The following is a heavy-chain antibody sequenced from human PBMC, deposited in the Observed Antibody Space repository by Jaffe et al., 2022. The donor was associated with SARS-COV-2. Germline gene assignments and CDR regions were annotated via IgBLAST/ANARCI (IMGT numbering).Heavy chain of an antibody. CDR3: ARDPGYYDSSGYYYSSYFDY. CDR2: INSDGSST. Sequence: EVQLVESGGGLVQPGGSLRLSCAASGFTFSSYWMHWVRQAPGKGLVWVSRINSDGSSTSYADSVKGRFTISRDNAKNTLYLQMNSLRAEDTAVYYCARDPGYYDSSGYYYSSYFDYWGQGTLVTVSS. CDR1: GFTFSSYW. J-gene: IGHJ4*02. V-gene: IGHV3-74*01. D-gene: IGHD3-22*01.